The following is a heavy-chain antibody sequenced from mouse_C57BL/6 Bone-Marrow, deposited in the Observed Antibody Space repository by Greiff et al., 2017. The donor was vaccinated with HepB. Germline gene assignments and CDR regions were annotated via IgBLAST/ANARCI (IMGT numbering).Heavy chain of an antibody. V-gene: IGHV5-4*01. D-gene: IGHD1-1*01. Sequence: EVQRVESGGGLVKPGGSLKLSCAASGFTFSSYAMSWVRQTPEKRLEWVATISDGGSYTYYPDNVKGRFTISRDNAKNNLYLQMSHLKSEDTAMYYCARDRYYGGSYVRPWYVDVWGTGTTGTVSS. CDR2: ISDGGSYT. CDR3: ARDRYYGGSYVRPWYVDV. J-gene: IGHJ1*03. CDR1: GFTFSSYA.